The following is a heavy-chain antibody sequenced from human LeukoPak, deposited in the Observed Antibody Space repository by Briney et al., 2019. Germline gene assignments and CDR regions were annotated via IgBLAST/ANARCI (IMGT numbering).Heavy chain of an antibody. CDR2: ISYDGSNK. V-gene: IGHV3-30*18. D-gene: IGHD3-22*01. CDR3: AKVGGTYYYDSSGYYPDY. Sequence: PGGSLRLSCAASGFTVSSNYMSWVRQAPGKGLEWVAVISYDGSNKYYADSVKGRFTISRDNSKNTLYLQMNSLRAEDTAVYYCAKVGGTYYYDSSGYYPDYWGQGTLVTVSS. J-gene: IGHJ4*02. CDR1: GFTVSSNY.